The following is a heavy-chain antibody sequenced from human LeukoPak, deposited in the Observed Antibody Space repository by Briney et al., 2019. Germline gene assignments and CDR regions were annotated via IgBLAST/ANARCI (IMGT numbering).Heavy chain of an antibody. V-gene: IGHV3-48*04. J-gene: IGHJ5*02. CDR1: GFSFSSYS. CDR2: ISSSRTTI. CDR3: AKDDGKGYSSGWYNWFDP. D-gene: IGHD6-19*01. Sequence: GGSLRLSCAASGFSFSSYSMNWVRQAPGKGLEWLSYISSSRTTIYYADSVKGRFTISRDNAKNSLYLRMNSLRAEDTALYYCAKDDGKGYSSGWYNWFDPWGQGTLVTVSS.